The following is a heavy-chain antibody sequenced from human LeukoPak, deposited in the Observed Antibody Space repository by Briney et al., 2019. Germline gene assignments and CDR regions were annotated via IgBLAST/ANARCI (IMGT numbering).Heavy chain of an antibody. V-gene: IGHV6-1*01. CDR3: ARLRTTIWPLDTFDI. D-gene: IGHD3-3*01. Sequence: SQTLSLTCAISGDSVSSNGAAWHWIRQSPSRGLEWLGRTYYRSKWYSDYAVSVKIRITINPDTSKNQFSLQLNSVTPEDTAVYYCARLRTTIWPLDTFDIWGLGTVVAVSS. J-gene: IGHJ3*02. CDR2: TYYRSKWYS. CDR1: GDSVSSNGAA.